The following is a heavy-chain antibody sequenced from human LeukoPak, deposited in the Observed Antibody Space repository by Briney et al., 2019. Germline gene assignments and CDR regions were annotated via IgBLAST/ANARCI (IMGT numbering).Heavy chain of an antibody. CDR1: GFSFSDYY. V-gene: IGHV3-11*04. Sequence: SGGSLRLSCAASGFSFSDYYMSWIRQAPGKGLEWISYISSSGRSTFYADSVKGRFTISRDNAKNSLSLQMHSLRVEDTAVYYCTRPYYDDSPTDWGQGTLVTVSS. D-gene: IGHD3-16*01. CDR3: TRPYYDDSPTD. CDR2: ISSSGRST. J-gene: IGHJ4*02.